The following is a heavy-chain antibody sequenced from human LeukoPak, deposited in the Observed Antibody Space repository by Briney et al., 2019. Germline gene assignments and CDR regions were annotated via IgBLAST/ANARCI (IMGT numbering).Heavy chain of an antibody. CDR3: ARLVSSGWYVGDY. J-gene: IGHJ4*02. Sequence: ASVKVSCKASGCTFTSYDINWVRQATGQGLEWMGWMSPNSGNTGYAQKFEGRVTMTRNTSISTAYMELSSLRSEDTAVYYCARLVSSGWYVGDYWGQGTQVTVSS. CDR1: GCTFTSYD. D-gene: IGHD6-19*01. CDR2: MSPNSGNT. V-gene: IGHV1-8*01.